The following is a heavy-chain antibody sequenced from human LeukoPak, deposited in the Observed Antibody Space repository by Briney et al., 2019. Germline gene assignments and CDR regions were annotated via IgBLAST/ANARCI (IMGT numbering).Heavy chain of an antibody. V-gene: IGHV3-74*01. CDR3: ARGKYGGYFIDY. CDR2: IKPDGSDT. CDR1: GFTFSSYS. Sequence: GGSLRLSCAASGFTFSSYSMNWVRQAPGKGLMWVSRIKPDGSDTNYADSVKGRFTVSRDNAKNTVYLQMNSLRAEDTAVYYCARGKYGGYFIDYWGQGTLVTVSS. J-gene: IGHJ4*02. D-gene: IGHD5-12*01.